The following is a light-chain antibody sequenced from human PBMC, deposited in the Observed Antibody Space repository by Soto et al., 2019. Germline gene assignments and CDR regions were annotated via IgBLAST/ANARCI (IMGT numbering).Light chain of an antibody. J-gene: IGKJ1*01. CDR3: QQYNKWPPTWT. V-gene: IGKV3-15*01. CDR1: QSVSSN. CDR2: GAS. Sequence: EIVMTQSPATLSVSPGERATLSCRASQSVSSNLAWYQQKPGQAPRLLIYGASTRATGIPARFSGSGSGTEFTLTISSLQSEDFAVYYCQQYNKWPPTWTFGQGPKVDIK.